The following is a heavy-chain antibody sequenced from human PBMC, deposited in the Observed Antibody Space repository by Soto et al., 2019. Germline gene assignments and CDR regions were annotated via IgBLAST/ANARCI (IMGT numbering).Heavy chain of an antibody. D-gene: IGHD2-2*01. CDR2: IYGSEIT. CDR3: AKGGAGCNSISCYTSGWLDP. CDR1: GGSISSAY. Sequence: QVQLQESGPGLLKPSETLALTCTVSGGSISSAYWSWIRQSAGRGLGGIGHIYGSEITKYKPSLKRRVTMLGDTSKNQFSLKLRTVTAADTAVYYCAKGGAGCNSISCYTSGWLDPWGQGILVTVST. J-gene: IGHJ5*02. V-gene: IGHV4-4*07.